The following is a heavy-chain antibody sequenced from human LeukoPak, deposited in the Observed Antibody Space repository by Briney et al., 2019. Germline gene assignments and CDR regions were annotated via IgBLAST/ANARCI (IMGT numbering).Heavy chain of an antibody. CDR2: IRSKASSYAT. Sequence: PGGSLKLSCAASGFTFSGSAMHWVRQASGKGLEWVGRIRSKASSYATAYAASVKGRFTISRDDSKNTAYLQMNSLKTEDTAVYYCTRRDSGSYYWGQGTLVTVSS. D-gene: IGHD1-26*01. V-gene: IGHV3-73*01. CDR3: TRRDSGSYY. J-gene: IGHJ4*02. CDR1: GFTFSGSA.